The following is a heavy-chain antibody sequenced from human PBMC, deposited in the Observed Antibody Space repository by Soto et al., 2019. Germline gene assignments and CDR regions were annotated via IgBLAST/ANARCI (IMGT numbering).Heavy chain of an antibody. V-gene: IGHV3-9*01. CDR1: GFTLDDYA. D-gene: IGHD6-19*01. Sequence: EVQLVESGGGLVQPGRSLRLSCAASGFTLDDYAMHWVRQAPGKGLEWVSCISWNSGSISYADSVKGRFTISRDNAKNSLHLQMNSLRAEDTALYYCAKLRAVAGHVSFDYWGQGTLVTVSS. CDR2: ISWNSGSI. CDR3: AKLRAVAGHVSFDY. J-gene: IGHJ4*02.